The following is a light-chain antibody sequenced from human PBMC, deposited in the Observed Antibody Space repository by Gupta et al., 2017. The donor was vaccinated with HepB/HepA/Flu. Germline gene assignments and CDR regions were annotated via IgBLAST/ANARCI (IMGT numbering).Light chain of an antibody. CDR1: SSDVGGYNY. Sequence: LTQPPSVSGSPRHSITISCTETSSDVGGYNYVSWYQQHPGKAPKLMIYDVSNRPSGVSNRFSGSKSGNTASLTISGLQAEDGADYYCSSYTSSSTVVFGGGTKLTVL. CDR2: DVS. V-gene: IGLV2-14*01. CDR3: SSYTSSSTVV. J-gene: IGLJ2*01.